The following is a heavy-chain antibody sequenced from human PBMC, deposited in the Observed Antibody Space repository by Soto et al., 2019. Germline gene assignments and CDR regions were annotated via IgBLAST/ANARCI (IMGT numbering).Heavy chain of an antibody. D-gene: IGHD2-15*01. CDR3: ARDPDCSGGSCYPARSPLRSY. CDR1: GFIFRDWF. CDR2: ISKDSGRAT. V-gene: IGHV3-11*01. J-gene: IGHJ4*02. Sequence: GGSLRLSCAASGFIFRDWFMSWIRQAPGKGLEWISDISKDSGRATRYADSVKGRFTISRDNAKNTLFLQMNNLTVEDTAVYYCARDPDCSGGSCYPARSPLRSYWGQGTLVTVSS.